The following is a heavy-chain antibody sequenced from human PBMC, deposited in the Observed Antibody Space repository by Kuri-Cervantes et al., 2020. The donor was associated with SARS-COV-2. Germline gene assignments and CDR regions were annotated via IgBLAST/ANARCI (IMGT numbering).Heavy chain of an antibody. CDR1: GGSVSSGSYY. CDR2: IYYSGST. J-gene: IGHJ4*02. CDR3: ARSRPGSSSGGDFDY. Sequence: SETLSLTCTVSGGSVSSGSYYWSWIRQPPGKGLEWIGYIYYSGSTNYNPSLKSRVTISVDTSKNQFSLKLSSVTAAGTAVYYCARSRPGSSSGGDFDYWGQGTLVTVSS. V-gene: IGHV4-61*01. D-gene: IGHD6-13*01.